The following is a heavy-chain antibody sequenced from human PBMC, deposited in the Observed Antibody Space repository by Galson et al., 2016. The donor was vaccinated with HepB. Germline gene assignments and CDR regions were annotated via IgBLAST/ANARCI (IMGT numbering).Heavy chain of an antibody. D-gene: IGHD2-8*01. CDR1: GSNFNIYA. V-gene: IGHV3-23*01. CDR3: VRDTYGAFDP. Sequence: SLRLSCAASGSNFNIYAMAWVRQAPGKGLQWVSAISPRGTDTYYADSVMGRFSISRDNSKTTVYLQMDSLRAEDTAVYYCVRDTYGAFDPWGQGALVTVSS. CDR2: ISPRGTDT. J-gene: IGHJ5*02.